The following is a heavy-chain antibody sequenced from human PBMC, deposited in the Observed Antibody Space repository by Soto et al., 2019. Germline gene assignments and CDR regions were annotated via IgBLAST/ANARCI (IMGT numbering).Heavy chain of an antibody. Sequence: QVQLQQWGAGLLKPSETLSLTCAVYGGSFSGYYWTWIRQPPGKGLEWIGEINDSGGTDYNPSLKSRVTISLDTSKHQLSLKLSSVTAADTAVYYCARGRKGFSSSCYVDWGQGTLVTVSS. J-gene: IGHJ4*02. D-gene: IGHD6-13*01. V-gene: IGHV4-34*01. CDR1: GGSFSGYY. CDR2: INDSGGT. CDR3: ARGRKGFSSSCYVD.